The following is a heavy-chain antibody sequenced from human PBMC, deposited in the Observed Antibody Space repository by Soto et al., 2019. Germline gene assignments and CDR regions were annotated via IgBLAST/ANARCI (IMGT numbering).Heavy chain of an antibody. J-gene: IGHJ6*02. CDR1: GGSFNNYA. Sequence: QVHLVQSGAEVKKPGSSVKVSCKTSGGSFNNYAVSWVRQAPGQGLEWMGGIIPNFDTPNYAQKFQDRVTIIANESTSTDYMELRSLRTNDTAVYYCAVAMFREILIFESSGMHVWGQGPTVIVSS. CDR3: AVAMFREILIFESSGMHV. D-gene: IGHD2-21*01. CDR2: IIPNFDTP. V-gene: IGHV1-69*01.